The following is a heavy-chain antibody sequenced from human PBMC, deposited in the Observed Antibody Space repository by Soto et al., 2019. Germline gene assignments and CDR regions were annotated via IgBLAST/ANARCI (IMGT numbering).Heavy chain of an antibody. Sequence: ERSLRLCCAASGFSFSSYCMHWFRLAPGKGLEWVAVIWHDGSKKYYADSVKGRLIISRDNSKNTLYVQINSLRAKDTAVYFCARGSIGDAGYRQDVCARGTSDTVSS. CDR1: GFSFSSYC. CDR3: ARGSIGDAGYRQDV. V-gene: IGHV3-33*01. J-gene: IGHJ6*02. CDR2: IWHDGSKK. D-gene: IGHD5-18*01.